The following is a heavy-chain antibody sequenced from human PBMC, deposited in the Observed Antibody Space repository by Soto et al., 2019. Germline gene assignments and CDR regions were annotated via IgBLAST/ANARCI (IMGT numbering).Heavy chain of an antibody. J-gene: IGHJ4*02. V-gene: IGHV1-46*01. D-gene: IGHD5-12*01. CDR2: INPSGGST. CDR1: GYTFTSYY. Sequence: QVQLVQSGAEVKKPGASVKVSCKASGYTFTSYYIHWVRQAPGQGLEWMGTINPSGGSTTYAQKFQGRVTMTRDTSTSTVYMELSSLRSEDTAVYYCARTDGYTFDYWGQGTLVTVSS. CDR3: ARTDGYTFDY.